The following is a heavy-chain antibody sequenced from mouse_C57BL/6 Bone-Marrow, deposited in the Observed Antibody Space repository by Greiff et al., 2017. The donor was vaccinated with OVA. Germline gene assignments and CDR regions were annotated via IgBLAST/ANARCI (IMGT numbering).Heavy chain of an antibody. CDR1: GYTFTSYW. J-gene: IGHJ4*01. D-gene: IGHD1-1*01. CDR2: IYPGNSDT. Sequence: EVQLQQSGTVLARPGASVKMSCKTSGYTFTSYWMHWVKQRPGQGLEWIGAIYPGNSDTSYNQKFKGKAKLTAVTSASTAYMELSSLTNEDSAVYYCTRSITTVVARMDYWGQGTSVTVSS. CDR3: TRSITTVVARMDY. V-gene: IGHV1-5*01.